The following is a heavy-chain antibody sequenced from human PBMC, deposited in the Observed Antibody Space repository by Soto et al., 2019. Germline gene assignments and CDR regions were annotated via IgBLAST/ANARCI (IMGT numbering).Heavy chain of an antibody. V-gene: IGHV6-1*01. J-gene: IGHJ5*02. CDR2: TYYRSKWYN. Sequence: SQTLSLTCAISGDSVSSNSAAWNWIRQSPSRGLEWLGRTYYRSKWYNDYAVSVKSRITINPDTSKNQFSLQLNSVTPEDTAVYYCARDLPRGIAAAGRGWFDPWGKGTLVTVSS. CDR1: GDSVSSNSAA. D-gene: IGHD6-13*01. CDR3: ARDLPRGIAAAGRGWFDP.